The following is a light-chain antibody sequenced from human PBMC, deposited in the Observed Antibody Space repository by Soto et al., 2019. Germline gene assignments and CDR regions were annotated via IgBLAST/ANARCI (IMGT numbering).Light chain of an antibody. Sequence: QSALTQPASVSGSPGQSITVSCTGTSSDIGGYNYVSWYQQHPGKAPKLMVYEATNRPSGVSDRFSGSKSGNTASLTISGLPADDEGYYYCSSYTSRSTLYVFGTGTKVTVL. CDR1: SSDIGGYNY. V-gene: IGLV2-14*01. CDR2: EAT. J-gene: IGLJ1*01. CDR3: SSYTSRSTLYV.